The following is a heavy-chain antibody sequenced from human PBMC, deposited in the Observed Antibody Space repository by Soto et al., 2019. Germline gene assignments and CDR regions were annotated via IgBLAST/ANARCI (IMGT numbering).Heavy chain of an antibody. CDR3: ARGSSGWYELDS. Sequence: GGSLRLSCAASGFTFSSYAMHWVRQAPGKGLEWVAVISYDGSNKYYADSVKGRFTISRDNADNSLYLQMNSLRAEDTAVYYCARGSSGWYELDSWGQGTLVTVSS. CDR1: GFTFSSYA. D-gene: IGHD6-19*01. J-gene: IGHJ4*02. CDR2: ISYDGSNK. V-gene: IGHV3-30*14.